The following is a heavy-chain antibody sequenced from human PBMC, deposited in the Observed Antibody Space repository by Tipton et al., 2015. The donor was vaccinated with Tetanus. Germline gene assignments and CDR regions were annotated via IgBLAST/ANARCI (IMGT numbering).Heavy chain of an antibody. Sequence: LRLSCAASGFTFTDYSLIWVRQAPGKGLEWVSSLGTTSGYIFYADSVKGRFTISRDDAKNSLFLQMNSLRAEDTAVYYCARGPRFLLYYFDSWGQGTLVTVSS. D-gene: IGHD2-21*01. V-gene: IGHV3-21*01. CDR3: ARGPRFLLYYFDS. CDR2: LGTTSGYI. CDR1: GFTFTDYS. J-gene: IGHJ4*02.